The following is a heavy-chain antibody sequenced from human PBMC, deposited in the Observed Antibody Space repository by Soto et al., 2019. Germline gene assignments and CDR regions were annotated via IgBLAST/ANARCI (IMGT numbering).Heavy chain of an antibody. Sequence: PSETLSLTCTVSGCSISSYYWSWIRQPPGKGLEWIGYIYYSGSTNYNPSLKSRVTISVDTSKNQFSLKLSSVTAADTAVYYCARFIDYWGQGTLVTVS. CDR3: ARFIDY. CDR2: IYYSGST. CDR1: GCSISSYY. V-gene: IGHV4-59*01. J-gene: IGHJ4*02. D-gene: IGHD3-10*01.